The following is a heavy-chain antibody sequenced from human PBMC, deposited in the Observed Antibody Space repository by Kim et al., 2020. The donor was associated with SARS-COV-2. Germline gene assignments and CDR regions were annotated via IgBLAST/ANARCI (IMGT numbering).Heavy chain of an antibody. J-gene: IGHJ3*02. Sequence: GGSLRLSCAASGFTFSDYYMSWIRQAPGKGLEWVSYISSSSSYTNYADSVKGRFTISRDNAKNSLYLQMNSLRAEDTAVYYCAREGIAARLNRDAFDIWGQGTMVTVSS. V-gene: IGHV3-11*05. CDR2: ISSSSSYT. CDR3: AREGIAARLNRDAFDI. D-gene: IGHD6-6*01. CDR1: GFTFSDYY.